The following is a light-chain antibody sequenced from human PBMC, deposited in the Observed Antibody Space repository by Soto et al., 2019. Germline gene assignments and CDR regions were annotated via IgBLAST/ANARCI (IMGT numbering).Light chain of an antibody. Sequence: QSVLTQPASVSGSPGQSITISCTGTSSDVGVYNYVSWYQQYPGKAPKLIIYDVRSRPSGVSSRFSGSKSGNTASLAISGLQAEDEADSYCTSYTHSSTLEVVFGGGTKLNVL. V-gene: IGLV2-14*03. CDR2: DVR. CDR3: TSYTHSSTLEVV. CDR1: SSDVGVYNY. J-gene: IGLJ3*02.